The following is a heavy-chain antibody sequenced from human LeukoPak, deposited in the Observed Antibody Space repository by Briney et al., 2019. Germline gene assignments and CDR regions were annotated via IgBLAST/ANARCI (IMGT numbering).Heavy chain of an antibody. CDR3: AKSSSTSCYGGDFDY. V-gene: IGHV3-7*03. CDR1: GFNFGEFW. J-gene: IGHJ4*02. Sequence: EGSLRLSCAASGFNFGEFWMAWVRQAPGKGLEWVADIKEDGSEKFYVDSVKGRFTISRDNAKNSLYLQMNSLRAEDTALYYCAKSSSTSCYGGDFDYWGQGTLVTVSS. D-gene: IGHD2-2*01. CDR2: IKEDGSEK.